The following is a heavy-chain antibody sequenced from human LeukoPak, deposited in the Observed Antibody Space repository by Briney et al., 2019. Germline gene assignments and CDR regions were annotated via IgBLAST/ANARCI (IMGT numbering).Heavy chain of an antibody. J-gene: IGHJ6*02. CDR1: GFTFRSHW. CDR2: IKSDGSST. D-gene: IGHD3-3*01. V-gene: IGHV3-74*01. Sequence: PGGSLRLSCAASGFTFRSHWMHWVRQAPGKGLVWVSRIKSDGSSTSYADSVKGRFTISRDNAKNTLYLQMNCLRAEDTAVYYCAKDLGLAWYFCLDVWGQGTTVTVSS. CDR3: AKDLGLAWYFCLDV.